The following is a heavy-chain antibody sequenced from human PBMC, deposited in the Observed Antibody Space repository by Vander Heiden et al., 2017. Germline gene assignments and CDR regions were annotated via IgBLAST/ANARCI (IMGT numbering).Heavy chain of an antibody. J-gene: IGHJ4*02. V-gene: IGHV3-30-3*01. CDR2: ISYDGSNK. CDR1: GFPFSSYA. D-gene: IGHD6-13*01. CDR3: ARWIASWYGVDY. Sequence: VQPVESGGGAVQPGRSLGLSCAASGFPFSSYAMYGVRQAPGKGLEWVAVISYDGSNKDYTDSVKGRFTISRDNSKNTLYLQMNSLRPEDTAVYYCARWIASWYGVDYWGQGTLVTVSS.